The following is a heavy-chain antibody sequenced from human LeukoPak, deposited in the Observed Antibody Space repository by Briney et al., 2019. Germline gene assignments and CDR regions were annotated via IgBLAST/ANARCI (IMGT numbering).Heavy chain of an antibody. CDR1: GGSLSGYY. J-gene: IGHJ5*02. V-gene: IGHV4-34*01. D-gene: IGHD6-13*01. CDR2: INHSGST. Sequence: SETLSLTCAVYGGSLSGYYWSWIRQPPGKGLEWIGEINHSGSTNYNPSLKSRVTISVDTSKNQFSLKLSSVTAADTAVYYCARGSSSWYGRYNWFDPWGQGTLVTVSS. CDR3: ARGSSSWYGRYNWFDP.